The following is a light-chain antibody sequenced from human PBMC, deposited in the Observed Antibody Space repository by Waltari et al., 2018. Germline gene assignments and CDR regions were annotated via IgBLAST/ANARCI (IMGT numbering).Light chain of an antibody. CDR1: RSDVGSYLY. CDR3: CSYADNNTYL. V-gene: IGLV2-11*01. J-gene: IGLJ1*01. Sequence: QSALTQPRPVSGAPGQSVTIPCTGTRSDVGSYLYVSWYQQRPAKAPKLLIYAVSFRPSGAPDRFPGSKSGNTASLSISGLQAEDEAEYYCCSYADNNTYLFGTGTQVTV. CDR2: AVS.